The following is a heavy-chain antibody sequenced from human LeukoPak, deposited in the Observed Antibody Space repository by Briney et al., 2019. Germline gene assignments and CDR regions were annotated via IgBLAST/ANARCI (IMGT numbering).Heavy chain of an antibody. J-gene: IGHJ4*02. CDR3: ASQTGSSGWFYYFDY. D-gene: IGHD6-19*01. CDR1: GGSISSYY. CDR2: IYYSGNT. V-gene: IGHV4-59*08. Sequence: SETLSLTCTVSGGSISSYYWSWIRQPPGKGLEWIGYIYYSGNTNYNPSLKSRVTISVDTSKNQFSLKLSSVTATDTAVYYCASQTGSSGWFYYFDYWGQRTLVTVSS.